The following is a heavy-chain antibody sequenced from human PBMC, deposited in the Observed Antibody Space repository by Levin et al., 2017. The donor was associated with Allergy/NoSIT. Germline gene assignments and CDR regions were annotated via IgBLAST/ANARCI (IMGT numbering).Heavy chain of an antibody. D-gene: IGHD6-13*01. Sequence: GSLRLSCTVSGGSISSYYWSWIRQPPGKGLEWIGYIYYSGSTNYNPSLKSRVTISVDTSKNQFSLKLSSVTAADTAVYYCARHGGSSSLQAMDVWGKGTTVTVSS. CDR3: ARHGGSSSLQAMDV. V-gene: IGHV4-59*08. CDR1: GGSISSYY. CDR2: IYYSGST. J-gene: IGHJ6*03.